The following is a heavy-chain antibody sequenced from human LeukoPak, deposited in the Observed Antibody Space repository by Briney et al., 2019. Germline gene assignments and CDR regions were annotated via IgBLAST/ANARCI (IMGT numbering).Heavy chain of an antibody. Sequence: ASVKVSCKASGGTFSSYAISWVRQAPGQGLEWMGGIIPTFETANYAQRFQGRVTITAHDSTSTAYMDLSSLRSEDTAVYYCARAHLIAAAVSYYFDYWGQGTLVTVSS. V-gene: IGHV1-69*13. CDR1: GGTFSSYA. CDR2: IIPTFETA. CDR3: ARAHLIAAAVSYYFDY. D-gene: IGHD6-13*01. J-gene: IGHJ4*02.